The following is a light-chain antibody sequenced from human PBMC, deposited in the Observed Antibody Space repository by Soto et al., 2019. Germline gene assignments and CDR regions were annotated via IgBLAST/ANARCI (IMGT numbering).Light chain of an antibody. CDR1: SSNIGAYYD. CDR3: QSYYTSLSVV. Sequence: QSVLTQAPSVSGAPGQRVTISCTGSSSNIGAYYDVHWYQQLPGTAPKLLIYGNSNRPSGVPDRFSGSTSGNAAFLAITGLQAEDEADYYCQSYYTSLSVVFGGGTQLTVL. J-gene: IGLJ2*01. V-gene: IGLV1-40*01. CDR2: GNS.